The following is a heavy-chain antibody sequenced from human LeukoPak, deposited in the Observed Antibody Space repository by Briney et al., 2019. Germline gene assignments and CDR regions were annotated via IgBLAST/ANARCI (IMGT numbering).Heavy chain of an antibody. CDR2: IYPGDSDT. CDR3: ARCGEMGTIGSCYFDY. Sequence: GESLKISCKGFGYSFTYYWIGWVRQMPGKGLEWMGIIYPGDSDTRYSPSFQGQVTISADKSISTAYLQWSSLRGSDTAMYYCARCGEMGTIGSCYFDYWGQGTLVTVSS. V-gene: IGHV5-51*01. CDR1: GYSFTYYW. D-gene: IGHD5-24*01. J-gene: IGHJ4*02.